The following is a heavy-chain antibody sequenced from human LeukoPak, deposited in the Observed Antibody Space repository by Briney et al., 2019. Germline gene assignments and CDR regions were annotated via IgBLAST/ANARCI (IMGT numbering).Heavy chain of an antibody. Sequence: GSLRLSCAASGLTVSDYYMSWIRQPPGKGLEWIGSIYYSGSTYYNPSLKSRVTISVDTSKNQFSLKLSSVTAADTAVYYCARSLSSSPPGGYWGQGTLVTVSS. CDR1: GLTVSDYY. CDR2: IYYSGST. D-gene: IGHD6-6*01. J-gene: IGHJ4*02. CDR3: ARSLSSSPPGGY. V-gene: IGHV4-38-2*01.